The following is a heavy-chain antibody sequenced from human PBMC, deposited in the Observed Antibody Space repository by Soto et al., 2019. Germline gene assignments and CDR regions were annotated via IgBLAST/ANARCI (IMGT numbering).Heavy chain of an antibody. Sequence: PSETLSLTCTVSGGSIISYYWSWIRQPPGKGLEWIGYIYYSGSTNYNPSLKSRVTISVDTSKNQFSLKLSSVTAADTAVYYCARLFADGSRGYIGFDSWGQGTLVTVSS. V-gene: IGHV4-59*01. CDR1: GGSIISYY. CDR2: IYYSGST. D-gene: IGHD3-22*01. J-gene: IGHJ4*02. CDR3: ARLFADGSRGYIGFDS.